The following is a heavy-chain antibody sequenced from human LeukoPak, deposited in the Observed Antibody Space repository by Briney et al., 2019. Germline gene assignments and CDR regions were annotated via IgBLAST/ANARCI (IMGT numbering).Heavy chain of an antibody. V-gene: IGHV4-59*12. CDR3: ARYSLTGDRFDP. CDR1: GGSISSYY. CDR2: IYYSGST. Sequence: SETLSLTCTVSGGSISSYYWSWIRQPPGKGLEWIGYIYYSGSTNYNPSLKSRVTISVDTSKNQFSLKLSSVTAADTAVYYCARYSLTGDRFDPWGQGTLVTVSS. D-gene: IGHD3-9*01. J-gene: IGHJ5*02.